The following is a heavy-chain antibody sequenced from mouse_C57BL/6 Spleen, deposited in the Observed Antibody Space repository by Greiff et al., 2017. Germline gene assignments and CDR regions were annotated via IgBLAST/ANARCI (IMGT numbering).Heavy chain of an antibody. V-gene: IGHV1-55*01. CDR3: ARRYYYGSSSPYYYY. Sequence: QVQLQQPGAELVKPGASVKMSCKASGYTFTSYWITWVKQRPGQGLEWIGDIYPGSGSTNYNEKFKSKATLTVDTSSSTAYMQLSRLTSRHSAVHYCARRYYYGSSSPYYYYWGQGTTLTVSS. J-gene: IGHJ2*01. D-gene: IGHD1-1*01. CDR2: IYPGSGST. CDR1: GYTFTSYW.